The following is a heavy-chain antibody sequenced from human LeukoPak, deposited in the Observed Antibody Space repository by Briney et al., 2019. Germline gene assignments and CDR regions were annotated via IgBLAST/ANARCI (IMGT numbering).Heavy chain of an antibody. CDR3: ARMWDRDYFDY. CDR1: GGSISSGSYH. J-gene: IGHJ4*02. D-gene: IGHD1-26*01. CDR2: IYTSGSI. Sequence: SETLSLTCTVSGGSISSGSYHWRWIRQPAGKGLEWIVRIYTSGSINYNPALKSRFTIKDNTDKNAFSLKLSSVTAADTAVYYCARMWDRDYFDYWGREPWSPSPQ. V-gene: IGHV4-61*02.